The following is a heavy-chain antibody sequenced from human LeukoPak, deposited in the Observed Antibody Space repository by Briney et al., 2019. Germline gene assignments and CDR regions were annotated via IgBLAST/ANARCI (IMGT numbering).Heavy chain of an antibody. V-gene: IGHV1-18*01. CDR3: ARVLYGSGSYYARPLDY. J-gene: IGHJ4*02. CDR2: ISAYNGNT. Sequence: ASVKVSCKASGYTFTSYGISWVRQAPGQGLEWMGWISAYNGNTNYAQKLQGRVTMTTDTSTSTAYMELRSLRSDDTAVYYCARVLYGSGSYYARPLDYWGQGTLVTVSS. D-gene: IGHD3-10*01. CDR1: GYTFTSYG.